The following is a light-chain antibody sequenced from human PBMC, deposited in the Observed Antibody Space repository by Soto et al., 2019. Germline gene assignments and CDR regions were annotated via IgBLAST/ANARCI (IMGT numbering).Light chain of an antibody. J-gene: IGKJ1*01. CDR3: HQYVISPWT. Sequence: TLSXXTGEGATLXXRXSQSVTGTNLAWYQQMSGHAPRLLIYDAVRRATGIPDRFSGSGSGTDFTLTISRLEPEDFAVYYCHQYVISPWTFGHGGKVDVK. CDR1: QSVTGTN. V-gene: IGKV3-20*01. CDR2: DAV.